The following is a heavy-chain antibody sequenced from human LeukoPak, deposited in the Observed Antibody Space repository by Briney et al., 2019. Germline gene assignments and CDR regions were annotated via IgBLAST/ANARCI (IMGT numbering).Heavy chain of an antibody. Sequence: PGGSLRLSCAASGFTFSSYAMSWVRQAPGKGLEWVSAISGSGGSTYYADSVKGRFTISRDNSENTLYLQMNSLRAEDTAVYYCAKDEGIVGATANYYYGMDVWGQGTTVTVSS. CDR2: ISGSGGST. CDR3: AKDEGIVGATANYYYGMDV. V-gene: IGHV3-23*01. D-gene: IGHD1-26*01. CDR1: GFTFSSYA. J-gene: IGHJ6*02.